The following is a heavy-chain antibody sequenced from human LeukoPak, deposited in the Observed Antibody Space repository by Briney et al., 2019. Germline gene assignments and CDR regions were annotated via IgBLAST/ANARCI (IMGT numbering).Heavy chain of an antibody. CDR2: INHSGST. CDR3: ARGYVQMYYYDSSGYSH. J-gene: IGHJ4*02. CDR1: GGSFSGYY. Sequence: SETLSLTCAVYGGSFSGYYWSWIRQPPGKGLEWIGEINHSGSTNYNPSLKSRVTISVDTSKNQFSLKLSSVTAADTAVYYCARGYVQMYYYDSSGYSHWGQGTLVTVSS. V-gene: IGHV4-34*01. D-gene: IGHD3-22*01.